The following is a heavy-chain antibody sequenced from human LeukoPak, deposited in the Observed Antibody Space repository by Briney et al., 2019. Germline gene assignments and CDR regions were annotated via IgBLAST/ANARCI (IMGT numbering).Heavy chain of an antibody. CDR1: GFSLGCLD. J-gene: IGHJ6*03. CDR3: AKKLGEPSSSCYMDG. D-gene: IGHD2-21*01. CDR2: IFCSGGTT. V-gene: IGHV3-23*01. Sequence: WGFLGIFCAASGFSLGCLDMGWVRQAPGKGQEWGSGIFCSGGTTFYADCVEGRFTIPRESSKHTVSVQMHSQRAEDSGILYCAKKLGEPSSSCYMDGWGKGTTVTVS.